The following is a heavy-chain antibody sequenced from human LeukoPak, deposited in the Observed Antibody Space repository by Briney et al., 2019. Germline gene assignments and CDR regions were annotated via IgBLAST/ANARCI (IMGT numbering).Heavy chain of an antibody. CDR3: ASLGIYIIEGYNYNYHYLQV. D-gene: IGHD5-18*01. CDR2: IYYTGST. J-gene: IGHJ6*03. CDR1: GASISSSN. Sequence: PSETLSLTCTVSGASISSSNWSWIRQPPGKGLEWIGYIYYTGSTNYNPSLKSRVTISVDMSKYPFSLQLSSVTGADTATYYCASLGIYIIEGYNYNYHYLQVWAKGTTVTVSS. V-gene: IGHV4-59*08.